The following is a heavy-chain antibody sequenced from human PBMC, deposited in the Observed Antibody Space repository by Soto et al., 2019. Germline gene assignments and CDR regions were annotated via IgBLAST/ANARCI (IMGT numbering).Heavy chain of an antibody. CDR1: GFTFSSYG. Sequence: AGGSLRLSCAASGFTFSSYGMHWVRQAPGKGLEWVAVISYDGGNKYYADSVKGRFTISRDNSKNTLYLQMNSLRAEDTAVYYCAKETYYDSSGYYLRGGAFDIWGQGTMVTVSS. D-gene: IGHD3-22*01. CDR3: AKETYYDSSGYYLRGGAFDI. CDR2: ISYDGGNK. V-gene: IGHV3-30*18. J-gene: IGHJ3*02.